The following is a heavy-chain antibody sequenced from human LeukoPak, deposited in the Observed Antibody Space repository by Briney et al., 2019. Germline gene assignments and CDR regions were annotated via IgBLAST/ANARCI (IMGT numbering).Heavy chain of an antibody. CDR2: ISGDGSST. CDR1: GLSFDEYA. V-gene: IGHV3-43*02. D-gene: IGHD2-2*01. Sequence: PGGSLRLSCAASGLSFDEYAMHWVRQAPGKGLEWVSLISGDGSSTYYADSVKGRFTISRDNSKNSLYLQMNSLRTEDTALYYCTKDRYCTTASCPLDYWGQGTLVTVSS. J-gene: IGHJ4*02. CDR3: TKDRYCTTASCPLDY.